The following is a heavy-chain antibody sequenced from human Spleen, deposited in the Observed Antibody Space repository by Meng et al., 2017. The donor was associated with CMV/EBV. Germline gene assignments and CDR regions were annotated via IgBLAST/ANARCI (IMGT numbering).Heavy chain of an antibody. Sequence: ASVKVSCKASGYTFSRYGISWVRQAPGQGLEWMGWINPNSGGTNYAQKFQGRVTMTRDTSISTAYMELSRLRSDDTAVYYCARDVPGTPLNWGQGTLVTVSS. V-gene: IGHV1-2*02. CDR1: GYTFSRYG. CDR2: INPNSGGT. CDR3: ARDVPGTPLN. D-gene: IGHD1-14*01. J-gene: IGHJ4*02.